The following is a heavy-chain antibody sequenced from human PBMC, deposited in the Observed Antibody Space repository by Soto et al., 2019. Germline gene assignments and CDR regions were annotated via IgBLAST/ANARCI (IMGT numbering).Heavy chain of an antibody. J-gene: IGHJ6*02. Sequence: GGYLRLSCAASGFTFSSYEMNWVRQAPGKGLEWVPYISSSGSTIYYADSVKGRFTIPRDNAKNSLYLQMNSLRAEDTAVYYCARDKRGYCYGYLVYYSYGMDVWGQRTTVTGSS. CDR3: ARDKRGYCYGYLVYYSYGMDV. D-gene: IGHD5-18*01. CDR2: ISSSGSTI. CDR1: GFTFSSYE. V-gene: IGHV3-48*03.